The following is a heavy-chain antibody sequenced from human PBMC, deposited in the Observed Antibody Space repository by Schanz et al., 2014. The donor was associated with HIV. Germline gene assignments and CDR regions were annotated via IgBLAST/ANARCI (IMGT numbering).Heavy chain of an antibody. J-gene: IGHJ6*02. CDR1: GYTFTSYD. Sequence: QVQLVQSGAEVKKPGASVMVSCKASGYTFTSYDINWVRQVPGQGLEWMGRMNTKSGNTGYAHKFKGRVTMTRNTYINPAYMELTSLRSEDTAVFYCAREGGQYKHYGMDVWGQGTTVTVSS. CDR3: AREGGQYKHYGMDV. D-gene: IGHD1-20*01. V-gene: IGHV1-8*01. CDR2: MNTKSGNT.